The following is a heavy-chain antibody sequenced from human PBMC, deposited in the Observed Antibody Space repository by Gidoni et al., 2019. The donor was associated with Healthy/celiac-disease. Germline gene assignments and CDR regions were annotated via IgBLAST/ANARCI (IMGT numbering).Heavy chain of an antibody. CDR3: ARDLQSNYRDY. J-gene: IGHJ4*02. CDR2: INPSGGST. V-gene: IGHV1-46*03. D-gene: IGHD4-4*01. CDR1: GYTFTSYY. Sequence: QVQLVQSGAEVKKPGASVKVSCQASGYTFTSYYMHWVRQAPGQGLEWMGIINPSGGSTSYAQKFQGRVTMTRDTSTSTVYMELSSLRSEDTAVYYCARDLQSNYRDYWGQGTLVTVSS.